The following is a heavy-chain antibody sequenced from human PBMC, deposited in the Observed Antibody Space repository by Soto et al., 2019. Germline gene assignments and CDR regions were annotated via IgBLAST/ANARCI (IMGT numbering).Heavy chain of an antibody. V-gene: IGHV3-48*03. CDR3: ARDQKRYYYYYGMDV. J-gene: IGHJ6*02. CDR1: GFTFSSYE. CDR2: ISSSGSTI. Sequence: PGGSLRLSCAASGFTFSSYEMNWVRQAPGKGLEWVSYISSSGSTIYYADSVKGRFTISRDNAKNSLYLQMNSLRAEDTAVYYCARDQKRYYYYYGMDVWGQGTTVTVSS.